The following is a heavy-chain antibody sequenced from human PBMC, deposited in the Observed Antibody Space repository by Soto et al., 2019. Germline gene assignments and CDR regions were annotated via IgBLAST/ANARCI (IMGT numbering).Heavy chain of an antibody. Sequence: ASVTVSCKASGFTFTSSALQWVRQARGQRLEWIGWIVVGSGNTNYAQKFQERVTITRDMSTSTAYMELSSLRSEDTAVYYCARDRGSGFHGQDAWGLDVWGQGTTVTVSS. CDR3: ARDRGSGFHGQDAWGLDV. V-gene: IGHV1-58*01. J-gene: IGHJ6*02. CDR1: GFTFTSSA. D-gene: IGHD6-19*01. CDR2: IVVGSGNT.